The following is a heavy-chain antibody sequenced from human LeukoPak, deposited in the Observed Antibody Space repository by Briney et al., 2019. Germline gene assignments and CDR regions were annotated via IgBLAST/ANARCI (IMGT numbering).Heavy chain of an antibody. CDR3: AREMGSSRKVYYFDY. V-gene: IGHV1-69*05. CDR1: GGTFSSYA. Sequence: GASVKVSCKASGGTFSSYAISWVRQAPGQGLEWMGRIIPIFGTANYAQKFQGRVTITTDESTSTAYMELSSLRSEDTAVYYCAREMGSSRKVYYFDYWGQGTLATVSS. D-gene: IGHD1-26*01. CDR2: IIPIFGTA. J-gene: IGHJ4*02.